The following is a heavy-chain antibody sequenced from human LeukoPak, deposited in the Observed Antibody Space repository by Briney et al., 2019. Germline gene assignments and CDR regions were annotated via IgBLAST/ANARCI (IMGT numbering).Heavy chain of an antibody. CDR3: PTYISLGVFDY. CDR2: NYYSWTT. CDR1: GRSISRYH. J-gene: IGHJ4*01. V-gene: IGHV4-59*01. Sequence: SETLSLTCTVSGRSISRYHYRWIRHPPGQGLEWLRYNYYSWTTNYNPPYKSRVTLSVETSQNQLSLNLHPVTPADPALLFCPTYISLGVFDYWGQGTLVTVSS. D-gene: IGHD3-3*01.